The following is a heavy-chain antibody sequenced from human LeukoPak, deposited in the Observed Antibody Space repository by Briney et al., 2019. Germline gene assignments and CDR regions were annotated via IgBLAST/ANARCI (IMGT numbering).Heavy chain of an antibody. CDR1: GFTFRNAW. D-gene: IGHD2-2*01. CDR3: TTERVIVVVPAASSQLNFDY. J-gene: IGHJ4*02. CDR2: IKSKTEGGTT. Sequence: GSLRLSCAASGFTFRNAWMGWVRPAPGKGREWVGRIKSKTEGGTTDYAAPVKGRFTISRDDSKNTLYLQMNSLKTEDTAVYYCTTERVIVVVPAASSQLNFDYWGQGTLVTVSS. V-gene: IGHV3-15*01.